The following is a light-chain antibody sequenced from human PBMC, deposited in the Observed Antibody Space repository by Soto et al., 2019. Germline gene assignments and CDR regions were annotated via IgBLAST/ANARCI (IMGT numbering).Light chain of an antibody. CDR1: QSVSSN. CDR3: QQYNNWPYT. V-gene: IGKV3-15*01. J-gene: IGKJ2*01. Sequence: EIVMTQSPATLSVSPGDRATLTCRASQSVSSNLAWYQQKPGQAPRLLIYGASTRATGIPARFSGSRSGTEFTLTISSQQSEYVAVYYCQQYNNWPYTFGQGTKLEIK. CDR2: GAS.